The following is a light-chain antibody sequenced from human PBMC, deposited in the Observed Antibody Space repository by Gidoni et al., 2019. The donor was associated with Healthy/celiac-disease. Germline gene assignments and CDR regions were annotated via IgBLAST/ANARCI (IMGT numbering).Light chain of an antibody. CDR3: NSRDSSGNHE. CDR2: GKN. V-gene: IGLV3-19*01. Sequence: SSELTQDPAVSVALGQTVRITCQGDSRRSYYASWYQQKPGQAPVLVIYGKNNRPSGIPDRFSGSSSGNTASLTITGAQAEDEADYYCNSRDSSGNHEFGGGTKLTVL. J-gene: IGLJ2*01. CDR1: SRRSYY.